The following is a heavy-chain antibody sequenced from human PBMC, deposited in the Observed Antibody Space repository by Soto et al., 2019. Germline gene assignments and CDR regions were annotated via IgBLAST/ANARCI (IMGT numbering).Heavy chain of an antibody. V-gene: IGHV1-2*04. CDR2: INPNSGGT. Sequence: ASVKVSFKASGYTFTGYHMHWVRQAPGQGLEWMGWINPNSGGTNYAQKFQGWVTMTRDTSISTAYMELSRLRSDDTAVYYCARASVVRGVITPNWFDPWGQGTLVTVSS. CDR3: ARASVVRGVITPNWFDP. CDR1: GYTFTGYH. D-gene: IGHD3-10*01. J-gene: IGHJ5*02.